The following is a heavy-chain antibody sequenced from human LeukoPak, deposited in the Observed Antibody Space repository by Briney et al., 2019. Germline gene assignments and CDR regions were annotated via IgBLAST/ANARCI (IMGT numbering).Heavy chain of an antibody. CDR2: MNPNSGNT. CDR1: GYTFTSYD. CDR3: ARGRHCSSTSCYRAWHYCYYGMDV. J-gene: IGHJ6*02. D-gene: IGHD2-2*01. V-gene: IGHV1-8*01. Sequence: ASVKVSCKASGYTFTSYDINWVRQATGQGLEWMGWMNPNSGNTGYAQKFQGRVTMTRNTSISTAYMELSSLRSEDTAVYYCARGRHCSSTSCYRAWHYCYYGMDVWGQGTTVTVSS.